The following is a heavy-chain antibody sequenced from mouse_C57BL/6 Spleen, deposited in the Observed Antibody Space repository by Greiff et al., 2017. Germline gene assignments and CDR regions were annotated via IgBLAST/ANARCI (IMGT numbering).Heavy chain of an antibody. V-gene: IGHV2-9-1*01. J-gene: IGHJ4*01. Sequence: VKLVESGPGLVAPSQSLSITCTVSGFSLTSYAISWVRQPPGKGLEWLGVIWTGGGTNSNSDVKSRLSSSKDNSKSQVFLKMNSLQTDDTARYYCARKGSETRDAMDYWGQGTSVTVSS. CDR1: GFSLTSYA. CDR2: IWTGGGT. CDR3: ARKGSETRDAMDY.